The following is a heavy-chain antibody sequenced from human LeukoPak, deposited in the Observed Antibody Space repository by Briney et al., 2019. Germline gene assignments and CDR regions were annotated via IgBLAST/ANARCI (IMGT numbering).Heavy chain of an antibody. J-gene: IGHJ4*02. CDR1: GGSISSSSYY. V-gene: IGHV4-39*07. Sequence: RSSETLSLTCTVSGGSISSSSYYWSWIRQPPGKGLEWIGEINHSGSTNYNPSLKSRVTISVDTSKNQFSLKLSSVTAADTAVYYCARALRWSSGWIDYWGQGTLVTVSS. D-gene: IGHD6-19*01. CDR2: INHSGST. CDR3: ARALRWSSGWIDY.